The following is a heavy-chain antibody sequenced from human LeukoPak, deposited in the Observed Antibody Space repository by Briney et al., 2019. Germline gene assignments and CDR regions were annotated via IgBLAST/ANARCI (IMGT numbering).Heavy chain of an antibody. CDR1: GFTFSTYW. CDR3: ARSTSHYYYYYMDV. J-gene: IGHJ6*03. V-gene: IGHV3-74*01. CDR2: INSDGSST. Sequence: GGSLRLSCAASGFTFSTYWMNWVRQPPGKGLVWVSRINSDGSSTTYANSVMGRFTISRDNATNTLFLQMNSLRADDTAVYYCARSTSHYYYYYMDVWGKGTTVTISS.